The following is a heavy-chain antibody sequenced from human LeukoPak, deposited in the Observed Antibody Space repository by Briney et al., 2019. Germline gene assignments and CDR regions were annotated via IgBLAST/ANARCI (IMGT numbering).Heavy chain of an antibody. CDR2: ISGSSSYI. CDR1: GFTFSSYS. D-gene: IGHD5-12*01. V-gene: IGHV3-21*01. CDR3: ARDSRVATTDAFDI. J-gene: IGHJ3*02. Sequence: GGSLRLSCAASGFTFSSYSMNWVRQAPGKGLEWVSSISGSSSYIYYADSVKGRFTISRDNAKNSLYLQMNSLRAEDTAVYYCARDSRVATTDAFDIWGQGTMVTVSS.